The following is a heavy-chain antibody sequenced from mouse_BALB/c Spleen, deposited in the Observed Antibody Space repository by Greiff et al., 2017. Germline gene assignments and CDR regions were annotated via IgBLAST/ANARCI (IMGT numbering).Heavy chain of an antibody. CDR1: GFTFSSFG. D-gene: IGHD1-1*01. CDR2: ISSGSSTI. J-gene: IGHJ2*01. Sequence: EVKLVESGGGLVQPGGSRKLSCAASGFTFSSFGMHWVRQAPEKGLEWVAYISSGSSTIYYADTVKGRFTISRDNPKNTLFLQMTSLRSEDTAMYYCARGVLRRDYFDYWGQGTTLTVSS. V-gene: IGHV5-17*02. CDR3: ARGVLRRDYFDY.